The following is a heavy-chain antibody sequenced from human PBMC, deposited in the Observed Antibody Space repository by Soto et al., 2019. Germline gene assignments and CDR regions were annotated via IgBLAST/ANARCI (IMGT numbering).Heavy chain of an antibody. V-gene: IGHV4-39*01. CDR1: GGSISNISYH. CDR2: IYYSGST. CDR3: ARRYGSAIDY. D-gene: IGHD1-26*01. J-gene: IGHJ4*02. Sequence: SQTLSGTDTVAGGSISNISYHGGWIRQPPGKGLEWIGNIYYSGSTYYNPSLNSRVTISVDTSKNQFSLKLSSVTAADTAVYYCARRYGSAIDYWGQGTLVTGFS.